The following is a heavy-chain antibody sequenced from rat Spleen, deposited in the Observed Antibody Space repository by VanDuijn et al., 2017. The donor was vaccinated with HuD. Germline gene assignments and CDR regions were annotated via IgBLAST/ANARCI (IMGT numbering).Heavy chain of an antibody. D-gene: IGHD1-11*01. V-gene: IGHV5-20*01. CDR3: STGAHYAALNWYFDF. CDR2: ISYDGGST. CDR1: GFTFSNYG. Sequence: EVQLVESGGGLVQPGRSMKLSCAASGFTFSNYGMAWVRQAPKKGLEWVAYISYDGGSTYYRDPVKGRFTISRDNAKSTLYLQMDSLRSEDTATYYCSTGAHYAALNWYFDFWGPGTMVTVSS. J-gene: IGHJ1*01.